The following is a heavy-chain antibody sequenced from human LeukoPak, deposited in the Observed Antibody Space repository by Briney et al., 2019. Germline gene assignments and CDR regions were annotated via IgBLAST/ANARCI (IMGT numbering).Heavy chain of an antibody. Sequence: GGSLRLSCAASGFTFSSYAMSWVRQAPGKGLVWVSAISGSGGGTYYADSVKGRFTISRDNSKNTLYLQMNSLRAEDTAVYYCAKGTYGSGSYSPLDVWGQGTTVTVSS. D-gene: IGHD3-10*01. CDR2: ISGSGGGT. V-gene: IGHV3-23*01. J-gene: IGHJ6*02. CDR3: AKGTYGSGSYSPLDV. CDR1: GFTFSSYA.